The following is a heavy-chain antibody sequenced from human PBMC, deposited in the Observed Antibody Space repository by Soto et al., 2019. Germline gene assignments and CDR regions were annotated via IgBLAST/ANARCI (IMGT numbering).Heavy chain of an antibody. V-gene: IGHV1-18*01. CDR3: ASHHSRVFAPLDY. D-gene: IGHD6-13*01. CDR1: GYTFSSYG. J-gene: IGHJ4*02. Sequence: QVQLVQSGAEVKKPGASVKVSCKASGYTFSSYGISWVRQAPGQGLEWMGWISVYNGITNYAQKLQGRVTMTPDTSTSTAYMEVRSLRSDYTAVYYCASHHSRVFAPLDYWGQGTLVTVSS. CDR2: ISVYNGIT.